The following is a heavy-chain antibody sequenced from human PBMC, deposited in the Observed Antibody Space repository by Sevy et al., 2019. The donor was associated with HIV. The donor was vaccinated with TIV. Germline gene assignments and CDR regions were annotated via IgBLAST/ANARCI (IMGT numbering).Heavy chain of an antibody. V-gene: IGHV3-21*04. CDR3: ARDFTIFGVVSGIDY. CDR2: ISDDSRYI. CDR1: GFTFRTYS. D-gene: IGHD3-3*01. J-gene: IGHJ4*02. Sequence: GGSLRLSCAASGFTFRTYSMNWVRQAPGKGLERLSSISDDSRYIYYSDSVKGRFTISRANAKNLLYLQMNNLRVEDPAIYYCARDFTIFGVVSGIDYWGQGNLVTVSS.